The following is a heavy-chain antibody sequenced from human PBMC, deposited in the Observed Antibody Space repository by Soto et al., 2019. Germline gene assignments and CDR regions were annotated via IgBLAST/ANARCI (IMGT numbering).Heavy chain of an antibody. V-gene: IGHV2-5*02. CDR3: AHTATSGTWAFDY. CDR1: GFSLTTRAVG. J-gene: IGHJ4*02. CDR2: IYWDDDK. Sequence: QITLKESGPTLVKPTQTLTLTCAFSGFSLTTRAVGVGWIRQPPGNALEWLAVIYWDDDKRYSPSLKSRVSITKDTSKKQVVLTMTNMDHVDTATYYCAHTATSGTWAFDYWGQGILVTVSS. D-gene: IGHD1-26*01.